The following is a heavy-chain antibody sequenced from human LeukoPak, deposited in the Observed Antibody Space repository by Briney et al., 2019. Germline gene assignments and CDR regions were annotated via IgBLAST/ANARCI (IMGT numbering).Heavy chain of an antibody. V-gene: IGHV3-7*03. D-gene: IGHD2-2*01. CDR3: ARDLSSTSLYYYGMDV. CDR2: IKQDGSEK. CDR1: GFTFSSYW. Sequence: GGSLRLSCAASGFTFSSYWMSWFRQAPGKGLEWVANIKQDGSEKYYVDSVKGRFTISRDNAKNSLYLQMNSLRAEDTAVYYCARDLSSTSLYYYGMDVWGQGTTVAVSS. J-gene: IGHJ6*02.